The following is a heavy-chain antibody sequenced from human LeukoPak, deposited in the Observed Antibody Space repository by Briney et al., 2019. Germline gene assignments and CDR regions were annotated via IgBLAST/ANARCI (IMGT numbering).Heavy chain of an antibody. Sequence: GGSLRLSCAASGFTFSSYAMHWVRQAPGKGLEWVAVISYDGSNKYYADSVKGRFTISRDNSKNTLYLQMNSLRAEDTAVYYCARDTSSGWYRYFDYWGQGTLVTVSS. J-gene: IGHJ4*02. CDR3: ARDTSSGWYRYFDY. D-gene: IGHD6-19*01. CDR1: GFTFSSYA. V-gene: IGHV3-30-3*01. CDR2: ISYDGSNK.